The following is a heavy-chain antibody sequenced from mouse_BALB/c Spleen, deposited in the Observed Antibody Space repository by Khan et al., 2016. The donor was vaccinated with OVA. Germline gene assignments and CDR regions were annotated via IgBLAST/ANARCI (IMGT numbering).Heavy chain of an antibody. CDR1: GYTFTSYW. CDR2: INPSTGYS. V-gene: IGHV1-7*01. D-gene: IGHD1-1*01. J-gene: IGHJ3*01. CDR3: ANHGSSSAWFAY. Sequence: QVQLQQSGAELAKPGASVKISCKASGYTFTSYWMHWVKQRPGQGLEWIGYINPSTGYSEYNQKFKDKATLTADKSSSTAYMQLSSLTSDDSAVYYCANHGSSSAWFAYWGQGTLVTVSA.